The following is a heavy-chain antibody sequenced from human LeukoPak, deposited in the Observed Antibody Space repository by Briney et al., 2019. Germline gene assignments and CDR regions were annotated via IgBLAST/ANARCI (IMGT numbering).Heavy chain of an antibody. V-gene: IGHV3-74*01. CDR2: INSDGSST. CDR3: ARGGYCSSTSCYIPRLFDY. J-gene: IGHJ4*03. Sequence: PGGSLRLSCAASGFTFNNYWMHWVRQAPGKGLVWVARINSDGSSTSYADSVKGRFTISRDSAKNTLSLQMNSLRAEDTAVYYCARGGYCSSTSCYIPRLFDYWGQGTMVTVS. D-gene: IGHD2-2*02. CDR1: GFTFNNYW.